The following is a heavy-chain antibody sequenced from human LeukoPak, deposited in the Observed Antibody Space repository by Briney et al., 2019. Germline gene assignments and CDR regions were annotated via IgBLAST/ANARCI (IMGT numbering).Heavy chain of an antibody. CDR3: ARDRGGYTYSHDY. Sequence: PSETLSLTCAVSGGSISSNSWWIWVRQSPEKGLEWIGEIYHDGSTNYNPSLKSRVTISMDKSKNQLSLKLNFVTAADTAVYYCARDRGGYTYSHDYWGQGTLVTVSS. V-gene: IGHV4-4*02. J-gene: IGHJ4*02. D-gene: IGHD5-18*01. CDR2: IYHDGST. CDR1: GGSISSNSW.